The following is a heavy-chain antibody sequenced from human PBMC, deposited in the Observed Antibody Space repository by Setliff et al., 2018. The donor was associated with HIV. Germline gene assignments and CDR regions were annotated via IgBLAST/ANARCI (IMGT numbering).Heavy chain of an antibody. CDR3: VRPVREPVD. CDR1: GLIFSSYE. J-gene: IGHJ4*02. V-gene: IGHV3-21*04. D-gene: IGHD6-19*01. Sequence: GGSLRLSCAASGLIFSSYEMNWVRQAPGKGLEWISFIGGHGSSDPNYADSVKGRFTISRDNAKNSVYLQMNSLRAEDTAMYYCVRPVREPVDWGRGTLVTVSS. CDR2: IGGHGSSDP.